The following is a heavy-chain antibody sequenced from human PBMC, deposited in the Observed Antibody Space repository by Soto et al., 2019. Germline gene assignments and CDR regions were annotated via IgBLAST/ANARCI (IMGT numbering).Heavy chain of an antibody. V-gene: IGHV4-34*01. Sequence: QVQLQQWGAGLLKPSETLSLTCAVYGGSFSGYYWSWIRQPPGKGLEWIGEINHSGSTNYNPSLKSRVTITVDTSKNQFSLKLSSVTAADTAVYYCASDWEGCNWFDPWGQGTLVTVSS. CDR2: INHSGST. J-gene: IGHJ5*02. CDR1: GGSFSGYY. CDR3: ASDWEGCNWFDP. D-gene: IGHD1-26*01.